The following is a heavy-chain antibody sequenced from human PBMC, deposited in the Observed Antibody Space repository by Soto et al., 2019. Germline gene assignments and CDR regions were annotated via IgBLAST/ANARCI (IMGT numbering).Heavy chain of an antibody. J-gene: IGHJ4*02. V-gene: IGHV3-48*03. Sequence: EVQLVESGGGLVQPGGSLRLSCAASGFTFSSYEMNWVRQAPGKGLEWVSYISSSGSTIYYADSVKGRFTISRDNAKNSLYLQMNSLRAEDTALYHCVCSSWGDLEYWGQGTLVTVSS. CDR3: VCSSWGDLEY. D-gene: IGHD6-13*01. CDR1: GFTFSSYE. CDR2: ISSSGSTI.